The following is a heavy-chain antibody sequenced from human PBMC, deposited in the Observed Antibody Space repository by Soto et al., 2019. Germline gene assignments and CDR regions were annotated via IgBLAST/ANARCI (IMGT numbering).Heavy chain of an antibody. V-gene: IGHV3-48*02. CDR1: GFTFSS. CDR2: ISSSSSTI. J-gene: IGHJ5*02. D-gene: IGHD2-15*01. CDR3: ARGPYCSGGSCYSRSWFDP. Sequence: GGSLRLSCAASGFTFSSMNWVRQAPGKGLEWVSYISSSSSTIYYADSVKGRFTISRDNAKNSLYLQMNSLRDEDTAVYYCARGPYCSGGSCYSRSWFDPWGQGTLVTVSS.